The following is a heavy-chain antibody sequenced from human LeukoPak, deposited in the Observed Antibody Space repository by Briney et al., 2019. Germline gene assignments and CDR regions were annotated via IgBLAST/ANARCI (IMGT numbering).Heavy chain of an antibody. CDR2: ISGSGGST. CDR1: GFPFSSYA. V-gene: IGHV3-23*01. CDR3: AKSVTDYGDYVFDY. Sequence: GGSLRLSCAPSGFPFSSYAMRWVRQPPGKGLEWVSSISGSGGSTYYADSVKGRFTISRDNSKNTLYLQMNSLRAEDTAVYYCAKSVTDYGDYVFDYWGQGTLVTVSS. D-gene: IGHD4-17*01. J-gene: IGHJ4*02.